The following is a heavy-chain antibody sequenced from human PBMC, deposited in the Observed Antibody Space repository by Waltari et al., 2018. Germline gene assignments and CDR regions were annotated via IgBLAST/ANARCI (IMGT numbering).Heavy chain of an antibody. CDR2: IRYDGSNK. CDR1: GFTFSSYG. Sequence: QVQLVESGGGVVQPGGSLRLSCAASGFTFSSYGMHWVRQAPGKGLEWVAFIRYDGSNKYYADSVKGRFTISRDKSKNTLYLQMNSLRAEDTAVYYCAKDHYDAFDIWGQGTMVTVSS. D-gene: IGHD1-26*01. J-gene: IGHJ3*02. CDR3: AKDHYDAFDI. V-gene: IGHV3-30*02.